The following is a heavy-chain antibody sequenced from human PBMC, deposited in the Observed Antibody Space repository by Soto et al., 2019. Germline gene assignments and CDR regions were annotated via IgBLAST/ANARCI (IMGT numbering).Heavy chain of an antibody. CDR1: GDRVSSNSGA. CDR2: TYYRSHWYN. J-gene: IGHJ6*02. Sequence: PSETLSLTCAISGDRVSSNSGAWNWIRQSPSRGLEWLGRTYYRSHWYNDFAVSVKSRVTIDPDTSKNQFSLQLNSVTPEDTAFYYCVRQYRDSQYYSGLDVWGQGTTVTVSS. CDR3: VRQYRDSQYYSGLDV. D-gene: IGHD6-6*01. V-gene: IGHV6-1*01.